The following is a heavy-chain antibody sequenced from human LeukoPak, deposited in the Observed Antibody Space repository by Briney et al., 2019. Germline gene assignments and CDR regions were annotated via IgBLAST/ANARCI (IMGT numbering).Heavy chain of an antibody. CDR3: ARGRDDYYDSSGYYYYYYYMDV. V-gene: IGHV3-53*01. CDR1: GFTVSSNS. D-gene: IGHD3-22*01. Sequence: PGGSLRLTCTVSGFTVSSNSMSWVRQAPGKGLEWVSFIYSGGNTHYSDSVKGRFTISRDNSKNTLYLQMNSLRAEDTAVYYCARGRDDYYDSSGYYYYYYYMDVWGKGTTVTVSS. CDR2: IYSGGNT. J-gene: IGHJ6*03.